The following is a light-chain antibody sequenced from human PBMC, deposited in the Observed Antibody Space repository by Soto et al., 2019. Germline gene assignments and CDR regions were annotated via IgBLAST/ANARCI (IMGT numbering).Light chain of an antibody. V-gene: IGKV1-39*01. CDR1: QSISSV. Sequence: DIQMTHSPPSLSASVGDRVTITCRASQSISSVLNWYQQRPGRAPELLIYAASSLQSGVPSRFSGSGSGTDFTLTISSLQPEDFATYYCQQSYNSPRTFGQGTKVDI. CDR2: AAS. J-gene: IGKJ1*01. CDR3: QQSYNSPRT.